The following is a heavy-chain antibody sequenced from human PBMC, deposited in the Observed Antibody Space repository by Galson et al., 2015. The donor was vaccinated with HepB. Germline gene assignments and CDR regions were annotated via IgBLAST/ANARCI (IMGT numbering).Heavy chain of an antibody. CDR2: ISGSGVTT. J-gene: IGHJ4*02. CDR1: GFTFSNYA. V-gene: IGHV3-23*01. CDR3: AKIFCTTTSCYKFDY. D-gene: IGHD2-2*01. Sequence: SLRLSCAVSGFTFSNYAITWVRQAPGKGLEWVSIISGSGVTTHYADSVKGRFTISRDTSKNTVYLQMNSLRVEDTAVYYCAKIFCTTTSCYKFDYWGQGTLVTVSS.